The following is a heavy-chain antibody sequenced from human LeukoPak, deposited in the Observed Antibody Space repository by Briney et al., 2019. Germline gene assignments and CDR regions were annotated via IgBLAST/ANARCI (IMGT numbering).Heavy chain of an antibody. J-gene: IGHJ6*02. CDR2: ISGSGGST. CDR3: AKESGYSYGYYYGMDV. D-gene: IGHD5-18*01. Sequence: PGGSLRLSCAASGFTFSSYAMSWVRQASGKGLEWVSAISGSGGSTYYADSVKGRFTISRDNSKNTLYLQMNSLRAEDTAVYYCAKESGYSYGYYYGMDVWGQGTTVTVSS. V-gene: IGHV3-23*01. CDR1: GFTFSSYA.